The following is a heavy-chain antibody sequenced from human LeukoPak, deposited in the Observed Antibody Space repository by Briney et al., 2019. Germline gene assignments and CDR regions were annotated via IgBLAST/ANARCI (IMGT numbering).Heavy chain of an antibody. Sequence: SETLSLTRTVSGGSISGSYWSWIRQPPGKGLEWIAYMYNSGSSNYNPSLKSRVTISIDTSKNQFSLKLSSLTAADTAIYYCARGIESYGDYGYWGQGILVTVSS. D-gene: IGHD4-17*01. J-gene: IGHJ4*02. CDR2: MYNSGSS. V-gene: IGHV4-59*01. CDR1: GGSISGSY. CDR3: ARGIESYGDYGY.